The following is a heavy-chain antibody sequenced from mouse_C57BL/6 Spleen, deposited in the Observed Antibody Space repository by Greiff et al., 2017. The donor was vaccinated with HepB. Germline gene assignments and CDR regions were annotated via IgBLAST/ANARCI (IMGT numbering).Heavy chain of an antibody. J-gene: IGHJ3*01. CDR1: GFTFSDYG. Sequence: EVHLVESGGGLVKPGGSLKLSCAASGFTFSDYGMHWVRQAPEKGLEWVAYISSGSSTIYYADTVKGRFTISRDNAKNTLFLQMTSLRSEDTAMYYCARSVYYYGSSPAWFAYWGQGTLVTVSA. CDR2: ISSGSSTI. D-gene: IGHD1-1*01. CDR3: ARSVYYYGSSPAWFAY. V-gene: IGHV5-17*01.